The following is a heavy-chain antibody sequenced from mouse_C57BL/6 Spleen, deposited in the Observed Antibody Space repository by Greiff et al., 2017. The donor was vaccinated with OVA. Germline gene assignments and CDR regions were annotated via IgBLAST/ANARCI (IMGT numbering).Heavy chain of an antibody. V-gene: IGHV1-26*01. Sequence: EVQLQQSGPELVKPGASVKISCKASGYTFTDYYMNWVKQSHGKSLEWIGDINPNNGGTSYNQKFKGKATLTVDKSSSTAYMELRSLTSEDSAVYYCAREGYSNRFAYWGQGTLVTVSA. CDR1: GYTFTDYY. CDR2: INPNNGGT. D-gene: IGHD2-5*01. CDR3: AREGYSNRFAY. J-gene: IGHJ3*01.